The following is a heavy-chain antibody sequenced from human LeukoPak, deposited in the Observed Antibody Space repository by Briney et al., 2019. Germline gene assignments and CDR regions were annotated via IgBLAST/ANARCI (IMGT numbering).Heavy chain of an antibody. Sequence: GGFLRLSCAASGFTFSSYAMGWVRQVPGKGLEWVSGISWNSDSIGYADSVKGRFTISRDNAKNSLYLQMNSLRAEDTALYYCAKFYGSGSYNYYGMDVWGQGTTVTVSS. D-gene: IGHD3-10*01. CDR1: GFTFSSYA. J-gene: IGHJ6*02. V-gene: IGHV3-9*01. CDR2: ISWNSDSI. CDR3: AKFYGSGSYNYYGMDV.